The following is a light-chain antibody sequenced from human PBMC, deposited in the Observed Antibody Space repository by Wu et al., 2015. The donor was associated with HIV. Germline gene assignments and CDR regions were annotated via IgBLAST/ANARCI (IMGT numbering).Light chain of an antibody. J-gene: IGKJ1*01. CDR3: HQYNNWPPWT. CDR2: DAS. CDR1: QSVSNN. Sequence: EIVMTQSPATLSVSPGERATLSCRASQSVSNNVAWYQQKAGQAPRLLIYDASTRATGIPARFSGGGSGTEFTLTISSLQSEDFAFYYCHQYNNWPPWTFGQGTKVEIK. V-gene: IGKV3-15*01.